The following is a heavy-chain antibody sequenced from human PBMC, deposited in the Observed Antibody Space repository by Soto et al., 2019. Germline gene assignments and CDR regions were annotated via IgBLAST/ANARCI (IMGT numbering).Heavy chain of an antibody. Sequence: SETLSLTCAVSGYSISTGFNWGWIRQPPGKGLEWIGSIYHSGSTYYNLSLKSRVTISADTSKNQISLKLISVTAADTALYYCDRDWGTGFYHVDSWGQGTLVTVSS. CDR2: IYHSGST. V-gene: IGHV4-38-2*02. CDR1: GYSISTGFN. J-gene: IGHJ4*02. CDR3: DRDWGTGFYHVDS. D-gene: IGHD1-1*01.